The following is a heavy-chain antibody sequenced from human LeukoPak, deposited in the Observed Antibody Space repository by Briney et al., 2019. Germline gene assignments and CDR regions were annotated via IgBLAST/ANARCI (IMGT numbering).Heavy chain of an antibody. D-gene: IGHD3-3*01. CDR2: IRYDGSNK. Sequence: GGSLRLSCAASGFTFDDYGMSWVRQAPGKGLEWVAFIRYDGSNKYYADSVKGRFTISRDNSKNTLYLQMNSLRAEDTAVYYCAISFWSGYYSGFDYWGQGTLVTVSS. CDR3: AISFWSGYYSGFDY. CDR1: GFTFDDYG. J-gene: IGHJ4*02. V-gene: IGHV3-30*02.